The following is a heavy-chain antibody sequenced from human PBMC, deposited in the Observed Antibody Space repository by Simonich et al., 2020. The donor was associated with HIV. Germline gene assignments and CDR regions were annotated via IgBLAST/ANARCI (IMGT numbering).Heavy chain of an antibody. V-gene: IGHV4-34*01. CDR3: ARGGYCSGGSCYPLFSRYGMDV. CDR2: INHSGSN. CDR1: GGSFSGYY. J-gene: IGHJ6*02. D-gene: IGHD2-15*01. Sequence: QVQLQQWGAGLLKHSETLSLTCAVYGGSFSGYYWSWIRQPPGKGLEWVGEINHSGSNNYNPTLKSRVTISVETSKNQFSLKLSSVTAADTAVYYCARGGYCSGGSCYPLFSRYGMDVWGQGTTVTVSS.